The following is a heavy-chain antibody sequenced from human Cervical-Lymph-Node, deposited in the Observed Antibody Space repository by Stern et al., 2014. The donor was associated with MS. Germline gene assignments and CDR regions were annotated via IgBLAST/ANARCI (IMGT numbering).Heavy chain of an antibody. Sequence: EVQLVESGGGLVKPGGSLRLSCAASGFTFNHYWMHWVRQAPGKGLVWVSRINTDAPSTKYADSVLGRFTISRDNAKNTVYLQMDSLRAEDTAVYFCARGGTGRTWGSFDIWGQGTMVTVSS. V-gene: IGHV3-74*02. CDR1: GFTFNHYW. CDR2: INTDAPST. J-gene: IGHJ3*02. CDR3: ARGGTGRTWGSFDI. D-gene: IGHD3-16*01.